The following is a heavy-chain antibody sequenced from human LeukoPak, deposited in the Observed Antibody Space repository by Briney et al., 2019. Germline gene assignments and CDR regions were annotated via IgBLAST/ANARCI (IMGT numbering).Heavy chain of an antibody. J-gene: IGHJ4*02. CDR3: ARDRVVVVAATTFDY. CDR1: GYTFTDYY. D-gene: IGHD2-15*01. CDR2: INPKNGGS. Sequence: ASVKVSCKASGYTFTDYYMHWVRQAPGQGLEWMGWINPKNGGSHSAQKFQGRVTMTRDTSISTAYMELSRLRSDDTAVYYCARDRVVVVAATTFDYWGQGTLVTVSS. V-gene: IGHV1-2*02.